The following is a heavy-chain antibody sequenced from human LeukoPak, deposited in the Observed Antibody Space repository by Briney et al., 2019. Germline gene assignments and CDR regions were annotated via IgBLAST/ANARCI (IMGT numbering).Heavy chain of an antibody. D-gene: IGHD3-22*01. V-gene: IGHV4-30-2*01. CDR3: AREDRAYYDSSGTDAFDI. J-gene: IGHJ3*02. CDR1: GGSISSGGYS. CDR2: IYHSGST. Sequence: TLSLTCAVSGGSISSGGYSWSWIRQPPGEGLGWIGYIYHSGSTYYNPSLKSRVTISVDRSKNLFSLKLSSVTSADTAVYYCAREDRAYYDSSGTDAFDIWGQGTMVTVSS.